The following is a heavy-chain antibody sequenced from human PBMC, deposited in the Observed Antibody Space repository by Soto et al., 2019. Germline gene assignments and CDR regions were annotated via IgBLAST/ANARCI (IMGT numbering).Heavy chain of an antibody. D-gene: IGHD4-17*01. CDR3: ARGASTVVTMAYYYGMDV. Sequence: SETLSLTCTVSGGSISSYYWSWIRQPPGKGLEWIGYIYYSGTTNYNPSLKSRVTISVDTSKNQFSLKLSSVTAADTAMYYCARGASTVVTMAYYYGMDVWGQGTTVTVSS. CDR1: GGSISSYY. CDR2: IYYSGTT. V-gene: IGHV4-59*01. J-gene: IGHJ6*02.